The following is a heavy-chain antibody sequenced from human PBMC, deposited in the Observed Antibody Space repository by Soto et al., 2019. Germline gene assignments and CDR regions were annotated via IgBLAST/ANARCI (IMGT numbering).Heavy chain of an antibody. Sequence: QVQLVQSGAEVKKPGASVKVSCKASGYTFTSYGISWVRQAPGQGLEGMGWISAYNGNTNYAQKLQGRVTMTTDTSTSTAYMELRSLRSDDTAVYYCARDTITIFGVVIELFDYWGQGTLVTVSS. V-gene: IGHV1-18*01. D-gene: IGHD3-3*01. CDR2: ISAYNGNT. CDR1: GYTFTSYG. J-gene: IGHJ4*02. CDR3: ARDTITIFGVVIELFDY.